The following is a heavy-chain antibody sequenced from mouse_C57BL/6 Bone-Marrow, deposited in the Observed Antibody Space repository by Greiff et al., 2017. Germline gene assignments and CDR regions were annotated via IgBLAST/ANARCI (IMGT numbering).Heavy chain of an antibody. J-gene: IGHJ3*01. Sequence: VQLQQSGAELARPGASVKLSCKASGYTFTSYGISWVKQRTGQGLEWIGEIYPRSGNTYYNEKFKGKATLTADKSSSTAYMELRSLTSEDSAVYLCARRDGYWAYWGQGTLVTVSA. CDR1: GYTFTSYG. CDR3: ARRDGYWAY. V-gene: IGHV1-81*01. CDR2: IYPRSGNT. D-gene: IGHD2-3*01.